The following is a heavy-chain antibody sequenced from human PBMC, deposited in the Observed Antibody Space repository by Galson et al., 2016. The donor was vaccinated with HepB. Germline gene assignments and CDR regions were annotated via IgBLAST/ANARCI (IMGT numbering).Heavy chain of an antibody. J-gene: IGHJ4*02. D-gene: IGHD6-19*01. Sequence: SLRLSCAGSGFTFSSYAMSWVRQAPGKGLEWVSTVSGGGGNSYYADSVKGRFTISRDNSKNTLNLQMNSLRAEDTAIYYCAKGPRINGWLYFDHWSQGTLVTVSS. CDR3: AKGPRINGWLYFDH. V-gene: IGHV3-23*01. CDR2: VSGGGGNS. CDR1: GFTFSSYA.